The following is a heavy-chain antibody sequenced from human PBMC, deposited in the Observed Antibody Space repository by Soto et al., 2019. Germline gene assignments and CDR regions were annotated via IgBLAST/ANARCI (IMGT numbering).Heavy chain of an antibody. V-gene: IGHV3-30*18. Sequence: QVQLVESGGGVVQPGRSLRLSCAASGFTFSNYGIHWVRQAPGKGLEWVAVISFHGNNKYYADSVKGRLTISRDNSKNTLYLQMNSVRAEDTAVYYCVKDGAIPTIRTYYFDYWGQGTLVTVSS. D-gene: IGHD3-9*01. CDR3: VKDGAIPTIRTYYFDY. CDR1: GFTFSNYG. CDR2: ISFHGNNK. J-gene: IGHJ4*02.